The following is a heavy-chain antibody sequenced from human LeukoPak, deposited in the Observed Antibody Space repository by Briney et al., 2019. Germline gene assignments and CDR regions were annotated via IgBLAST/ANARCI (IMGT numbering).Heavy chain of an antibody. CDR3: VRDRAAK. Sequence: GGSLRLSCAASGFTFSNYWMHWVRQAPGKGLVWVSHISSDGSTTNCADSVKGRFTISRDNAKNTLFLQMNSLRAEDTAVYYCVRDRAAKWGQGTLVTVS. J-gene: IGHJ4*02. V-gene: IGHV3-74*01. CDR2: ISSDGSTT. CDR1: GFTFSNYW.